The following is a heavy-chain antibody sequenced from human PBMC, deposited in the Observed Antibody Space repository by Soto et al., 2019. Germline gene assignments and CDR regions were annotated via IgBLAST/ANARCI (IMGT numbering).Heavy chain of an antibody. D-gene: IGHD3-10*01. V-gene: IGHV3-48*01. Sequence: EVQLVESGGGLVQPGGSLRLSCAASGFTFSSYSMNWVRQAPGKGLEWVSYISSSSSTIYYADSVKGRFTISRDNAKNSLYLQMNSLRAEDTAVYYCARDYDYGSGSYLASGGQGTLVTVSS. CDR3: ARDYDYGSGSYLAS. CDR1: GFTFSSYS. J-gene: IGHJ4*02. CDR2: ISSSSSTI.